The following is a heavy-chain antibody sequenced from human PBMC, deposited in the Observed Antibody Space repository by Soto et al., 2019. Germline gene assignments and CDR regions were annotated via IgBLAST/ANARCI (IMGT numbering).Heavy chain of an antibody. J-gene: IGHJ4*02. Sequence: GGSLRLSCAASGFTFSSYAMSWVRQAPGKGLEWVSAISGSGGSTYYADSVKGRFTISRDNSKNTLYLQMNSLRAEDTAVYYCAKSGTGYSSGWSDYWGQGTLVTVSS. D-gene: IGHD6-19*01. CDR2: ISGSGGST. CDR3: AKSGTGYSSGWSDY. CDR1: GFTFSSYA. V-gene: IGHV3-23*01.